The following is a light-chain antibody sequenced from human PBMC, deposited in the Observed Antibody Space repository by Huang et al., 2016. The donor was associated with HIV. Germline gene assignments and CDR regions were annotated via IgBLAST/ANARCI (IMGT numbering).Light chain of an antibody. CDR2: AAS. Sequence: IQLTQSPSSLSASVGDSVTITCRASQGISSYLAWYQQKPGTAPKLPIYAASTLQSGVPSRFSGSGSGTDFTLTISSLQPEDFATYFCQQLNSFPRTFGQGTKVEIK. J-gene: IGKJ1*01. CDR1: QGISSY. CDR3: QQLNSFPRT. V-gene: IGKV1-9*01.